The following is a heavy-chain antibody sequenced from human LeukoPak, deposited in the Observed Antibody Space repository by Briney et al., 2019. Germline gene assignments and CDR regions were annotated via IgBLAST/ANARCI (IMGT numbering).Heavy chain of an antibody. D-gene: IGHD3-22*01. CDR3: ARDYYDSSDYNYFDY. V-gene: IGHV3-48*01. Sequence: GGSLRLSCAASGFTFSSYSMNWVRQAPGKGLEWVSYISSSSSTIYYADSVKGRFTISRDNAKNSLYLQMNSLRAEDTAVYYCARDYYDSSDYNYFDYWGQGTLVTVSS. J-gene: IGHJ4*02. CDR2: ISSSSSTI. CDR1: GFTFSSYS.